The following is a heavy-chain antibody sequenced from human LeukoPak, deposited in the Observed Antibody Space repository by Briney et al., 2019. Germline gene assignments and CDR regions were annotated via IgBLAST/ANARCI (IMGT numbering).Heavy chain of an antibody. Sequence: ASVKVSCKASGYTFTDYYIHWVRQAPGQGLEWMGWINPNSGGTNYAQNFQGRVTMTRDTSISTAYMELSNLTSDDTAVYFCAREFRTTTWSYDAFDLWGQGTMVTVSS. CDR1: GYTFTDYY. V-gene: IGHV1-2*02. CDR2: INPNSGGT. J-gene: IGHJ3*01. CDR3: AREFRTTTWSYDAFDL. D-gene: IGHD1/OR15-1a*01.